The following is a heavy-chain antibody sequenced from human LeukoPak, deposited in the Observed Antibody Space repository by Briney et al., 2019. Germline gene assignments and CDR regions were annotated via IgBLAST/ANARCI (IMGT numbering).Heavy chain of an antibody. CDR1: GFAVSSNY. J-gene: IGHJ4*02. CDR2: IYSGGST. D-gene: IGHD6-6*01. Sequence: GGSLRLSCAASGFAVSSNYMSWVRQTPGKGLEWVSVIYSGGSTYYADSVKGRFTISRDNSKNTLYLQMNSLRAEDTAVYYCAKDYHSSSSVYWGQGTLVTVSS. V-gene: IGHV3-53*05. CDR3: AKDYHSSSSVY.